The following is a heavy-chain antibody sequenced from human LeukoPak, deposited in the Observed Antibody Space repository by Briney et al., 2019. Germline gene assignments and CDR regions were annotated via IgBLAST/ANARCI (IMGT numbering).Heavy chain of an antibody. CDR2: TYYKSRWYN. J-gene: IGHJ5*02. D-gene: IGHD5-18*01. Sequence: SQTLSLTCAISGDSVSNNSAAWIWVRQSPSRGLEWLGRTYYKSRWYNDYAVSVKSRISINPDTSKNQFSLQLNSATPEDTAVYYCAKSGYGFGRGWFDPWGQGTLVTVSS. CDR1: GDSVSNNSAA. V-gene: IGHV6-1*01. CDR3: AKSGYGFGRGWFDP.